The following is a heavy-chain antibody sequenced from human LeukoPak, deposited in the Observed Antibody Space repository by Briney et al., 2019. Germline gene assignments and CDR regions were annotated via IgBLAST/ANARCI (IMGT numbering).Heavy chain of an antibody. J-gene: IGHJ4*02. CDR2: ISSSSSTI. CDR1: GFTSSSYS. Sequence: GGSLRLSCAASGFTSSSYSMNWVRQDPGKGLEWVSYISSSSSTIYYADSVKGRLTISRDNAKNTLYLQMNSLRAEDTAVYYCAKGNRGRQQLVNFDYWGQGTLVT. V-gene: IGHV3-48*01. D-gene: IGHD6-13*01. CDR3: AKGNRGRQQLVNFDY.